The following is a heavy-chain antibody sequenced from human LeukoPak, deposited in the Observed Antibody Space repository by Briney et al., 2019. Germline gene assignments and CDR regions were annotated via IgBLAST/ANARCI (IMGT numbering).Heavy chain of an antibody. CDR3: AKDSGIVVVPAAIVY. D-gene: IGHD2-2*01. Sequence: GGSLRLSCAASGFTFSSYAMSWVRQAPGKGLEWVSAISGSGGSTYYADSVKGRFTISRDNSKNTLYLQMNSLRAEDTAVYYCAKDSGIVVVPAAIVYWGQGTLVTVSS. J-gene: IGHJ4*02. CDR1: GFTFSSYA. V-gene: IGHV3-23*01. CDR2: ISGSGGST.